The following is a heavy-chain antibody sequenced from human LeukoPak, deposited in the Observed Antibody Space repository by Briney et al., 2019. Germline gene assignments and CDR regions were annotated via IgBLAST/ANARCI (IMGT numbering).Heavy chain of an antibody. D-gene: IGHD5-24*01. CDR1: GGSISSNSYY. CDR3: ARHDRRDGYNFPHDFDY. V-gene: IGHV4-39*01. CDR2: IYYSGST. J-gene: IGHJ4*02. Sequence: PSETLSLTCTVSGGSISSNSYYWGWIRQPPGKGLEWIGSIYYSGSTYYNPSLKGRVTISVDTSKNQFSLKLSSVTAADTAVYYCARHDRRDGYNFPHDFDYWGQGTLVTVSS.